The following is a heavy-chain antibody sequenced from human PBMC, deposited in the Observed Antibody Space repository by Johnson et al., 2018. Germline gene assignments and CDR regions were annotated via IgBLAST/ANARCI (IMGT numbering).Heavy chain of an antibody. CDR3: ARDPGGLGYGYAFDI. CDR1: GFTFSSYA. J-gene: IGHJ3*02. D-gene: IGHD5-18*01. V-gene: IGHV3-30-3*01. CDR2: ISYDGSNK. Sequence: QVQLVQSGGGLVQPGGSLRLSCAASGFTFSSYAMHWVRQAPGKGLEWVAVISYDGSNKYYADSVKVRFTISRDNSKNTLYLQMNSLRAEDTAVYYCARDPGGLGYGYAFDIWGQGTMVTVSS.